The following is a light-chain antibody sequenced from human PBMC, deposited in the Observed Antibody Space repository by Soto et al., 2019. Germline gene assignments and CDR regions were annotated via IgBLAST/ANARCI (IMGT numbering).Light chain of an antibody. V-gene: IGKV3-15*01. CDR1: QSVSID. J-gene: IGKJ1*01. Sequence: EIVMTQSPATVPVSPGERVTLSCRASQSVSIDLAWYQQKPGQAPRLLIYGASTRATDIPATFTGSGSGTEFTLTISSLQSEDIAVYYCQQYTKWPQTFGQGTKVEIK. CDR2: GAS. CDR3: QQYTKWPQT.